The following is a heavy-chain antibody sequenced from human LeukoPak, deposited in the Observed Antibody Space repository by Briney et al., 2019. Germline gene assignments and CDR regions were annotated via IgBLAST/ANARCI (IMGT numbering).Heavy chain of an antibody. CDR2: IYSGGST. CDR3: AKDHGYSYGYRLGY. CDR1: GFTVSSNY. Sequence: PGGSLRLSCAASGFTVSSNYMSWVRQAPGKGLEWVSVIYSGGSTYYADSVKGRFTISRDNSKNTLYLQMNSLRAEDTAVYYCAKDHGYSYGYRLGYWGQGTLVTVSS. J-gene: IGHJ4*02. V-gene: IGHV3-53*05. D-gene: IGHD5-18*01.